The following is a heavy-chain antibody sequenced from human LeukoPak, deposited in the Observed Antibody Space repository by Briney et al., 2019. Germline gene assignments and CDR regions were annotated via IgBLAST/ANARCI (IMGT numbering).Heavy chain of an antibody. CDR1: GGSISSGSYY. CDR3: ARPLRPTYYYDSSAFPPRLPFDY. CDR2: INHSEST. Sequence: SETLSLTCTVSGGSISSGSYYWSWIRQPAGKGLEWIGEINHSESTNYNPSLKSRVTISVDTSKNQFSLKLSSVTAADTAVYYCARPLRPTYYYDSSAFPPRLPFDYWGQGTLVTVSS. D-gene: IGHD3-22*01. V-gene: IGHV4-61*10. J-gene: IGHJ4*02.